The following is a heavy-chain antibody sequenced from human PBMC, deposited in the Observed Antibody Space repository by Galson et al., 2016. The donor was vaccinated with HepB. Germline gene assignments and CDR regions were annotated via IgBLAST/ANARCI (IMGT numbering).Heavy chain of an antibody. CDR2: SVPILGMA. CDR1: GGTFSSYA. CDR3: ARDAVAVAGTLHFYFYGMDV. V-gene: IGHV1-69*04. J-gene: IGHJ6*02. D-gene: IGHD6-19*01. Sequence: SVKVSCKASGGTFSSYAFSWVRQAPGQGLEWMGRSVPILGMASYAQKFQGRVTITADKSTSTVYMELSSLRSEDTAVYYCARDAVAVAGTLHFYFYGMDVWGQGTTVTVSS.